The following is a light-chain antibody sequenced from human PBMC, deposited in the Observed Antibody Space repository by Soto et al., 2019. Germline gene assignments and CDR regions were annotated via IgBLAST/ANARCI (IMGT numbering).Light chain of an antibody. CDR1: SSNIGSNT. V-gene: IGLV1-44*01. CDR2: SNN. CDR3: AAWEDSLKGLYV. J-gene: IGLJ1*01. Sequence: QSVLTQPPSASGTPGQRVTISCSGSSSNIGSNTVNWYQQLPGTAPKLLIYSNNQRPSGVPDRFSGSKSGTSASLAIRWRQSEDGVDYYCAAWEDSLKGLYVLGTGTKVTVL.